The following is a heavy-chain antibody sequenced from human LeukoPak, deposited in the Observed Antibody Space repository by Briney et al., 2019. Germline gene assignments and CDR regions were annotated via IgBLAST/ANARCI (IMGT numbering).Heavy chain of an antibody. J-gene: IGHJ4*02. D-gene: IGHD6-19*01. CDR2: IYPGDSDT. CDR3: ARLGGSGWYYFDY. V-gene: IGHV5-51*01. CDR1: GYNFTSYW. Sequence: GESLKISCKASGYNFTSYWIDWVRQMPGKGLQWMGIIYPGDSDTRYSPPFQGQVTISADKSISTAYLQWSSLKASDTAMYYCARLGGSGWYYFDYWGQGTLVTVSS.